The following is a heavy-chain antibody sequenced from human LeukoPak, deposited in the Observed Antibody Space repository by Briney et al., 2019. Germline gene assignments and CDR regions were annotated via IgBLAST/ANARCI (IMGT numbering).Heavy chain of an antibody. J-gene: IGHJ5*01. CDR2: IKQGGREE. Sequence: GGSPRLSCVASEFIFSDYWMSWVRQAPGKGLEWVANIKQGGREEKYVGSVKGRFAISRDDAKSTLYLQMNSLSGDDTAVYYCARDNGGWFDSWGRGTLVTVSS. CDR3: ARDNGGWFDS. CDR1: EFIFSDYW. D-gene: IGHD3-10*01. V-gene: IGHV3-7*03.